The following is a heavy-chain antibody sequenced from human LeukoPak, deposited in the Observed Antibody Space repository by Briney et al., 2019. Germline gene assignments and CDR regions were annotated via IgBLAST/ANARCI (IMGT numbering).Heavy chain of an antibody. V-gene: IGHV1-2*02. CDR3: ARDHGLAKPDYFDY. Sequence: ASVKVSCKASGYTFTGYYMHWVRQAPGQGLEWMGWINPNSGGTNYAQKFQGRVTMTRDTSISTAYMELSRLRSDDTAVYYCARDHGLAKPDYFDYWGQGTLVTVSS. J-gene: IGHJ4*02. CDR2: INPNSGGT. CDR1: GYTFTGYY. D-gene: IGHD3/OR15-3a*01.